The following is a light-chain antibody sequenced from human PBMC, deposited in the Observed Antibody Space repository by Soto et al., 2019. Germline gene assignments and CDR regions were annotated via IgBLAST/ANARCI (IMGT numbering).Light chain of an antibody. CDR3: QQYDNLPLT. J-gene: IGKJ4*01. Sequence: DIQMTQSPSSLSASVGDRVTITCQASQDISNYLNWYQQKPGKAPKLLIYDASNLETGVPSRFSGSGSGTDFTFTINSLQPEDIATYYCQQYDNLPLTFGGGTKAEIK. V-gene: IGKV1-33*01. CDR1: QDISNY. CDR2: DAS.